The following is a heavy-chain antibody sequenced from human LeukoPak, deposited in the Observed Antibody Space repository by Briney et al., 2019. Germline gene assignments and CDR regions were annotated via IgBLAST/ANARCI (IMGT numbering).Heavy chain of an antibody. J-gene: IGHJ6*03. Sequence: ASVKVSCKASGYTFTGYYMHWVRQAPGQGLEWMGRINPNSGGTNYAQKFQGRVTMTRDTSISTAYMELSRLRSDGTAVYYCARGATYCSGGSCYYYYYYYYMDVWGKGTTVTVSS. D-gene: IGHD2-15*01. CDR1: GYTFTGYY. V-gene: IGHV1-2*06. CDR2: INPNSGGT. CDR3: ARGATYCSGGSCYYYYYYYYMDV.